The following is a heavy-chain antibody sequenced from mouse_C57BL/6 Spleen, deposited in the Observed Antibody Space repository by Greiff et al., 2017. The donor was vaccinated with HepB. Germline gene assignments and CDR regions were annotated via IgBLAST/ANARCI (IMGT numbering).Heavy chain of an antibody. D-gene: IGHD2-5*01. CDR3: TRWGLYYSNQFQAMDY. Sequence: EVQLQQSGTVLARPGASVKMSCKTSGYTFTSYWMHWVKQRPGQGLEWIGAIYPGNSDTSYNQKFKGKAKLTAVTSASTAYMELSSLTNEDSAVYYGTRWGLYYSNQFQAMDYWGQGTSVTVSS. CDR1: GYTFTSYW. CDR2: IYPGNSDT. J-gene: IGHJ4*01. V-gene: IGHV1-5*01.